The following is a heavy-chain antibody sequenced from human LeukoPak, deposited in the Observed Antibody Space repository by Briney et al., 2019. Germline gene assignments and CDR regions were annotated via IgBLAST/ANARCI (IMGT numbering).Heavy chain of an antibody. CDR1: GFTFSRYW. V-gene: IGHV3-74*03. CDR2: INTDGSST. D-gene: IGHD3-22*01. CDR3: ARDLDYYDSSAYHSGTL. Sequence: AGGSLRLSCAASGFTFSRYWMHWVRQAPGKGLVWVSRINTDGSSTTYADSVKGIFTISRDNAKNTLFLQMNSLRAEDTAVYYCARDLDYYDSSAYHSGTLWGQGTLVTVSS. J-gene: IGHJ4*02.